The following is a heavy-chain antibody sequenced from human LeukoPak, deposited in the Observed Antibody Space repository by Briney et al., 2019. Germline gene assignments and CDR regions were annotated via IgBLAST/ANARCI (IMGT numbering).Heavy chain of an antibody. CDR3: ATAAGSGWYPYFDY. V-gene: IGHV1-24*01. CDR1: GYTLSELS. J-gene: IGHJ4*02. Sequence: ASVKVSCKVSGYTLSELSMHWVRQAPGKGLEWMGGFDPEDGVTIYAQKFQGRVTMTEDTSTDTAYMELSSLRSEDTAVYYCATAAGSGWYPYFDYWGQGTLVTVSS. D-gene: IGHD6-19*01. CDR2: FDPEDGVT.